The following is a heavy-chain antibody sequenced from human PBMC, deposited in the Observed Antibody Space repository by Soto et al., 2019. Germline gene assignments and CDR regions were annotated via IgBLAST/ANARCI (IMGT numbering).Heavy chain of an antibody. V-gene: IGHV4-59*01. Sequence: SETLSLTCTVSGGSISSYYWSWIRQPPGKGLEWIGYIYYSGSTNYNPSLKSRVTISVDTSKNQFSLKLSSVTAADTAVYYCARGVPAGPYYYYGMDVWGQGTTVTVSS. CDR2: IYYSGST. CDR1: GGSISSYY. CDR3: ARGVPAGPYYYYGMDV. D-gene: IGHD2-2*01. J-gene: IGHJ6*02.